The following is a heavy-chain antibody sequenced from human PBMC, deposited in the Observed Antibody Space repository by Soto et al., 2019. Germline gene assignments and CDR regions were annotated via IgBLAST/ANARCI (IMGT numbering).Heavy chain of an antibody. D-gene: IGHD5-12*01. CDR3: ARGGYSGYSNWFDP. V-gene: IGHV4-31*03. CDR2: IYYSGST. CDR1: GGSISSGGYY. J-gene: IGHJ5*02. Sequence: SETLSLTCTVSGGSISSGGYYWSWIRQHPGKGLEWIGYIYYSGSTYYNPSLKSRVTISVDTSKNQFSLKLSSVTAADTAVYYCARGGYSGYSNWFDPWGQGTLVTVSS.